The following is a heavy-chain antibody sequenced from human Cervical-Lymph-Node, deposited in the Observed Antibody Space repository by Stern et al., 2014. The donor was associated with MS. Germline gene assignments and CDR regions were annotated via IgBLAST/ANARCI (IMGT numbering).Heavy chain of an antibody. CDR3: ALRRSYYVY. CDR2: LIPFFGAT. V-gene: IGHV1-69*01. D-gene: IGHD4-11*01. J-gene: IGHJ4*02. CDR1: GDTFSSYA. Sequence: EQLVQSGSEVKKPGSSVKVSCKPSGDTFSSYALSWVRQAPGQGLEWVGGLIPFFGATRYAQKFQGRVTITPEESTGTAFMELSNLTSDDTAVYYCALRRSYYVYWGQGTLITVSS.